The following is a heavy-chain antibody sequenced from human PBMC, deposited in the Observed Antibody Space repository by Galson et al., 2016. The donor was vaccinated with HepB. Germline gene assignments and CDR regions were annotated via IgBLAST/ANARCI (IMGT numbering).Heavy chain of an antibody. V-gene: IGHV3-66*02. CDR2: IDSGGTT. D-gene: IGHD4-17*01. J-gene: IGHJ4*02. CDR1: GFTVSSNY. CDR3: ARGVYGDHGWFDY. Sequence: SLRLSCAASGFTVSSNYMTWVRQAPGKGLEYVSVIDSGGTTYYADSVKGRFTTSRDNSKNTLFLQMNTLRAEDTAVYYCARGVYGDHGWFDYWGQGTLVTVSS.